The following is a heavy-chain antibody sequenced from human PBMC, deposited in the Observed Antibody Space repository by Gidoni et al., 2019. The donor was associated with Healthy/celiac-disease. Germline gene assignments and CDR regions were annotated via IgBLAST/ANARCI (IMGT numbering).Heavy chain of an antibody. CDR3: ARRLLYCSGGSCHHPYDY. J-gene: IGHJ4*02. CDR2: IYYSGST. Sequence: QLQLQESGPGLVKPSETLSLTCTVSGGSISSSSYYWGWLRQPPGKGLEWIGSIYYSGSTYYNPSLKSRVTISVDTSKNQFSLKLSSVTAADTAVYYCARRLLYCSGGSCHHPYDYWGQGTLVTVSS. D-gene: IGHD2-15*01. V-gene: IGHV4-39*01. CDR1: GGSISSSSYY.